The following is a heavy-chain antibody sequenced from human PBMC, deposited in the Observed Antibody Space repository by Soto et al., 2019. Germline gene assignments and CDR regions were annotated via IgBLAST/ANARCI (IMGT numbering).Heavy chain of an antibody. V-gene: IGHV3-7*05. CDR1: GFTLSAYW. CDR2: INRDGSKK. J-gene: IGHJ3*02. D-gene: IGHD6-13*01. Sequence: EVHLEESGGDLVQPGGSLRLSCAASGFTLSAYWMTWVRQARGKGLEWVANINRDGSKKSYLASVRGRFTISRDNVGNSLYLQMDSLRAADTALYYCARDVSPGSSSLYLDAFDIWGQGTMVPVSS. CDR3: ARDVSPGSSSLYLDAFDI.